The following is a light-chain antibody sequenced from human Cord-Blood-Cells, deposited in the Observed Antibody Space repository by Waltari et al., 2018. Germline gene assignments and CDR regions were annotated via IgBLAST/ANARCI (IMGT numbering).Light chain of an antibody. CDR2: LGS. J-gene: IGKJ4*01. CDR3: MQALQTPLT. CDR1: QSLLHSNGYNY. V-gene: IGKV2-28*01. Sequence: DIVMTQSPLSLPVTPGEPAPISCRSSQSLLHSNGYNYLDWYLQKPGQSPQLLIYLGSNRASAVPDRFSGSGSGTDFTLKISRVEAEDVGVYYCMQALQTPLTFGGGTKVEIK.